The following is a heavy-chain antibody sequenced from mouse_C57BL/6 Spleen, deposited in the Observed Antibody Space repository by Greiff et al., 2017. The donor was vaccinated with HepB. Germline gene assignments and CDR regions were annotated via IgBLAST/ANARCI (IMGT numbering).Heavy chain of an antibody. V-gene: IGHV1-54*01. CDR3: ARDYGSPPFAY. Sequence: VQLQQSGAELVRPGTSVKVSCKASGYAFTNYLIEWVKQRPGQGLEWIGVINPGSGGTNYNEKFKGKATLTADKSSSTAYMPLSSLTSEDSAVYFCARDYGSPPFAYWGQGTLVTVSA. D-gene: IGHD1-1*01. CDR2: INPGSGGT. J-gene: IGHJ3*01. CDR1: GYAFTNYL.